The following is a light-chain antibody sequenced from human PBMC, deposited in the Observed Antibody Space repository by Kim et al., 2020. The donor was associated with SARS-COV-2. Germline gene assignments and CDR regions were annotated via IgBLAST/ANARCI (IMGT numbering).Light chain of an antibody. J-gene: IGLJ2*01. V-gene: IGLV2-8*01. CDR3: SSYAGSNNLV. CDR1: SSDVGGYNY. CDR2: EVS. Sequence: QSVTISTTGTSSDVGGYNYASWHQQPPGTAPKLMIYEVSRRPSGVPDRFSGSKSGNTASLTVAGLQAEDEADYYCSSYAGSNNLVFGGGTQLTVL.